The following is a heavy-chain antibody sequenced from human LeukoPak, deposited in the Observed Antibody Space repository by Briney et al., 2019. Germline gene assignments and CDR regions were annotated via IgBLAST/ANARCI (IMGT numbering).Heavy chain of an antibody. CDR1: GFTFSSYS. J-gene: IGHJ6*02. CDR3: ARGSLNGDYYYYGMDV. V-gene: IGHV3-21*01. D-gene: IGHD2-8*01. CDR2: ISSSSSYI. Sequence: GGSLRLSCAASGFTFSSYSMNWVRQAPGRGLEWVSSISSSSSYIYYADSVKGRFTISRDNSKNTLYLQMNSLRAEDTAVYYCARGSLNGDYYYYGMDVWGQGTTVTVSS.